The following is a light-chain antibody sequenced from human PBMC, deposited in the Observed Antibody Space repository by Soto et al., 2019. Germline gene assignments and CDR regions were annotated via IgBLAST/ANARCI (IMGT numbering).Light chain of an antibody. V-gene: IGKV3D-20*02. CDR2: VPS. CDR3: QQRSNWPPT. CDR1: QRVSSNY. J-gene: IGKJ5*01. Sequence: EIVLTQSPGTLSLSPGERASLSCRASQRVSSNYLAWFQQKPGQAPRLLISVPSSRATGIPDRFSGSGSGTDFNLNIASLEPEDSAFYFCQQRSNWPPTFGQGTRLEIK.